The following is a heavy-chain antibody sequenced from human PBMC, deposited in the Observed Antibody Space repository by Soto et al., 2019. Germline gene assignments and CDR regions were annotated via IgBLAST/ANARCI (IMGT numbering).Heavy chain of an antibody. J-gene: IGHJ4*02. CDR2: ISGSGGST. V-gene: IGHV3-23*01. CDR1: GFTFSSYA. CDR3: AKDDGLGGMVEDLGY. Sequence: EVPLLESGGGLVQPGGSLRLSCAASGFTFSSYAMSWVRQAPGKGLEWVSAISGSGGSTYYADSVKGRFTISRDNSKNTLYLQMNSLRAEDTAVYYCAKDDGLGGMVEDLGYWGQGTLVTVSS. D-gene: IGHD1-26*01.